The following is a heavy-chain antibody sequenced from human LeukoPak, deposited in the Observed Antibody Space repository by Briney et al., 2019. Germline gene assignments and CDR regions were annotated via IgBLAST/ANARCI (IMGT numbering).Heavy chain of an antibody. CDR3: ARGLGYGEYLVPFDI. V-gene: IGHV4-59*01. D-gene: IGHD4-17*01. CDR2: IYYSGST. Sequence: PSETLSLTCTVSGVSISSYYWSWIRQPPGKGLEWIGYIYYSGSTNYNPSLKSRVTISVDTSKNQFSLKLSSVTAADTAVYYCARGLGYGEYLVPFDIWGQGTLVTVSS. CDR1: GVSISSYY. J-gene: IGHJ3*02.